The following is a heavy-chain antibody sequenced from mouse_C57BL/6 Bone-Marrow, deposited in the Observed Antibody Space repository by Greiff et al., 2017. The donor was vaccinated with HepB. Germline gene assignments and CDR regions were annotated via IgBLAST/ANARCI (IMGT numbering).Heavy chain of an antibody. CDR3: ARDYDYPLYAMDY. J-gene: IGHJ4*01. CDR2: SRNKANDYTT. V-gene: IGHV7-1*01. Sequence: EVQGVESGGGLVQSGRSLRLSCATSGFTFSDFYMEWVRQAPGKGLEWIAASRNKANDYTTEYSASVKGRFIVSRDTSQSILYLQMNALRAEDTAIYYCARDYDYPLYAMDYWGQGTSVTVSS. D-gene: IGHD2-4*01. CDR1: GFTFSDFY.